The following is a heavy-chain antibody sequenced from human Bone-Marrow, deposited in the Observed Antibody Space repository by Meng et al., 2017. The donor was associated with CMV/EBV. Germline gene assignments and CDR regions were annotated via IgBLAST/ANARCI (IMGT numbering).Heavy chain of an antibody. CDR2: ISGSGSST. J-gene: IGHJ3*02. CDR1: GFTFSSYA. D-gene: IGHD2-15*01. CDR3: ARDLGSAFDI. Sequence: GESLKISCAASGFTFSSYAMSWVRQAPGKGLEWVSVISGSGSSTYYADSVKGRFTISRDNSKNTLYLQMNSLRTEDTAVDYCARDLGSAFDIWGQGTMVTVSS. V-gene: IGHV3-23*01.